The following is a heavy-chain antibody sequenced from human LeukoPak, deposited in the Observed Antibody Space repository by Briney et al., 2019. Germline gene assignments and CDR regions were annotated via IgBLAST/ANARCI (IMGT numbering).Heavy chain of an antibody. CDR3: ASSTYYYDSSGFAS. V-gene: IGHV4-4*07. CDR2: IYSTGST. D-gene: IGHD3-22*01. Sequence: SETLSLTCTVSGGSISSYYWSWIRQPPGKGLEWIGRIYSTGSTNYNPSLKSRVTMSVDTSKNQFSLKLSSVSAADAAVYYCASSTYYYDSSGFASWGQGTRVTVSS. J-gene: IGHJ5*02. CDR1: GGSISSYY.